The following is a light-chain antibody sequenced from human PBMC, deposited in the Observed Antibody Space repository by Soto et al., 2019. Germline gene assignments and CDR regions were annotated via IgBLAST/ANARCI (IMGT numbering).Light chain of an antibody. V-gene: IGLV2-11*01. CDR1: SSDVGGNKY. J-gene: IGLJ1*01. CDR3: CSCAGTNTCV. Sequence: QSALTQPRSVSGSPGQSVTISCTGTSSDVGGNKYVSWYQQHPGKAPKLMIFDVTKRPSGVPDRFAGSKSGNTASLTISGLQGEDESDYYCCSCAGTNTCVFGTGTKLTV. CDR2: DVT.